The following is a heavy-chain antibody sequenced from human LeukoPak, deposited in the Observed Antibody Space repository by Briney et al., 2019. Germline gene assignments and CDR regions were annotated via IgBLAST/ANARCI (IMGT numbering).Heavy chain of an antibody. CDR3: ASILRSSSRYYFDY. Sequence: GGSRRLSCAASGFTVSTNYMSWVRQAPGKGLEWASVIYSGDSTFYADSVRGKFTISRDNSKNTLYLQMNSLRAEDTAVYYCASILRSSSRYYFDYWGQGTLVPVSS. CDR1: GFTVSTNY. CDR2: IYSGDST. D-gene: IGHD2-15*01. V-gene: IGHV3-66*01. J-gene: IGHJ4*02.